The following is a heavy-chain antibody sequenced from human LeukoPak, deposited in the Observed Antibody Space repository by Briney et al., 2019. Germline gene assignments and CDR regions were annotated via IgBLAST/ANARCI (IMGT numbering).Heavy chain of an antibody. CDR2: IRYDGSNK. CDR3: AIFGVVINRYYFDY. Sequence: GGSLRLSCAASGFTFSSYGMHWVRQAPGKGLEWVAFIRYDGSNKYYADSVKGRFTISRDNSKNTLYLQMNSLRAEDTAVYYCAIFGVVINRYYFDYWAREPWSPSPQ. D-gene: IGHD3-3*01. J-gene: IGHJ4*02. CDR1: GFTFSSYG. V-gene: IGHV3-30*02.